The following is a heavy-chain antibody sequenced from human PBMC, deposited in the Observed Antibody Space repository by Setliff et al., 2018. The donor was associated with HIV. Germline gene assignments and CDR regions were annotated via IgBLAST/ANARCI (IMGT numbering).Heavy chain of an antibody. Sequence: SETLSLTCAVYGESFSGYYWSWIRQSPGKGLEWIGGINHSGNINYNPSLKSRVAISADTSRNQFSLKLTAVTAADTALYYCARQFGSGYYFDYWGQGTLVTVSS. D-gene: IGHD3-22*01. CDR1: GESFSGYY. J-gene: IGHJ4*02. V-gene: IGHV4-34*01. CDR3: ARQFGSGYYFDY. CDR2: INHSGNI.